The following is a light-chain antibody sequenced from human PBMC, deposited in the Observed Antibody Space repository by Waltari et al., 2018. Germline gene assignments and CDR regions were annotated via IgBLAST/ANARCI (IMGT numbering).Light chain of an antibody. CDR1: QSASDH. V-gene: IGKV3-15*01. CDR3: QQYSDWPYT. CDR2: GAS. J-gene: IGKJ2*01. Sequence: EIVMTHSPGTLSVSPGERLPLPRRASQSASDHSARYQQKPGQAPTLLIYGASTRATGMPARFSGSGSGTEFTLTISSLQSEDFADYYCQQYSDWPYTFGQGTKLEIK.